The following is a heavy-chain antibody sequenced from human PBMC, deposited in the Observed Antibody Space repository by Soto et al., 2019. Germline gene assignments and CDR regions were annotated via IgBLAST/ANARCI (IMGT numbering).Heavy chain of an antibody. CDR1: GFTFSDYY. CDR2: SSNSGTFT. J-gene: IGHJ4*02. CDR3: ARSGDNYNLLDY. Sequence: KTGGSLRLSCEASGFTFSDYYMSWIRQAPGKGPEWIAYSSNSGTFTKYADSVKGRFSISRDNAKNSLYLQINNLSGEDTATYFCARSGDNYNLLDYWGQGTPVTVSS. V-gene: IGHV3-11*06. D-gene: IGHD1-1*01.